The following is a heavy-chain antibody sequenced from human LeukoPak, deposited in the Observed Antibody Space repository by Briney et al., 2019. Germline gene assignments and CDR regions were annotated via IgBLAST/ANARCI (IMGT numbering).Heavy chain of an antibody. Sequence: ASVKVSCKASGYTFTDYYVHWVRQAPGHGLEWMGWINLNSGGTQYAQNFQGRVTMTRDTSISTAYMEVRRLTSDDTAVYYCAGDGVGQTSSLDSWGQGTLVTVSS. V-gene: IGHV1-2*02. CDR1: GYTFTDYY. J-gene: IGHJ5*01. D-gene: IGHD1-26*01. CDR2: INLNSGGT. CDR3: AGDGVGQTSSLDS.